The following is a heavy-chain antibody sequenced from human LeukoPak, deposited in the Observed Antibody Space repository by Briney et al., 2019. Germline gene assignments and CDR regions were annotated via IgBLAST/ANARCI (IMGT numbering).Heavy chain of an antibody. V-gene: IGHV1-8*01. Sequence: ASVKVSCKASGYTFTSYDINWVRQATGQGLEWMGWMNPNSGNTGYAQKFQGRVTMTRNTSISTAYMELSSLRSEDTAVYYCASRDGYNYGYAFDIWGQGTMVTVSS. CDR2: MNPNSGNT. CDR1: GYTFTSYD. J-gene: IGHJ3*02. CDR3: ASRDGYNYGYAFDI. D-gene: IGHD5-24*01.